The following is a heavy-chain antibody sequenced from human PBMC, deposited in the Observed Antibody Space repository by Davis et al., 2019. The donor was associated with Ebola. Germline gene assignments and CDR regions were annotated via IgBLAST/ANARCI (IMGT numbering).Heavy chain of an antibody. J-gene: IGHJ4*02. CDR1: GGSISSYY. Sequence: MPSETLSLTCTVSGGSISSYYWTWIRQPPGKGLEWIGYISYSGSTHYNPSLKSRVTISVDTSKNQFSLKLTSVTAADTAVYYCARGDSYYDPSGFYAGPEAPDHWGQGTLVSVSS. CDR2: ISYSGST. D-gene: IGHD3-22*01. CDR3: ARGDSYYDPSGFYAGPEAPDH. V-gene: IGHV4-59*08.